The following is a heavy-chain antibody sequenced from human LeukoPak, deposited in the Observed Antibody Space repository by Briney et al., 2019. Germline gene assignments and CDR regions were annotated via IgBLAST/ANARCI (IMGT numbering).Heavy chain of an antibody. J-gene: IGHJ4*02. CDR1: GDSVSSNSAA. D-gene: IGHD1-1*01. CDR3: ARDWTTTGTFGY. CDR2: TYYRSKWYS. V-gene: IGHV6-1*01. Sequence: SQTLSVTCAISGDSVSSNSAAWNWIRQSPSRGLEWLGRTYYRSKWYSDYAPSVISRITISPDTSKNEFSLQLISVTPEDTAVYYCARDWTTTGTFGYWGQGTLVPVSS.